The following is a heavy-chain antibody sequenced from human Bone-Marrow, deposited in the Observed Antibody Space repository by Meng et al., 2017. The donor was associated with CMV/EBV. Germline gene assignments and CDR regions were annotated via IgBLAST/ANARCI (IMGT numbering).Heavy chain of an antibody. D-gene: IGHD6-13*01. V-gene: IGHV1-2*02. CDR1: GYTFTGYY. CDR3: ARVIAAAPNFDY. CDR2: INPNSGGT. J-gene: IGHJ4*02. Sequence: CKASGYTFTGYYMHWVRKAPGQGLEWMGWINPNSGGTNYAQKFQGRVTMTRDTSISTAYMELSRLRSDDTAVYYCARVIAAAPNFDYWGQGTLVTVSS.